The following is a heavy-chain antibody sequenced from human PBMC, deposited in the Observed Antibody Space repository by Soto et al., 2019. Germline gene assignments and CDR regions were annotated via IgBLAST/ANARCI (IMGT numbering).Heavy chain of an antibody. V-gene: IGHV5-51*01. D-gene: IGHD4-17*01. CDR2: IYPGDSDT. CDR3: ATFDYGEDYFDY. Sequence: PGESLKISCKASGYSFTTYWIGWVRQMPGKGPEWMGIIYPGDSDTRYSPSFQGQVTISADESTSTAYLQWSSLKASDTAMYFCATFDYGEDYFDYWAQGTLVTVSS. J-gene: IGHJ4*02. CDR1: GYSFTTYW.